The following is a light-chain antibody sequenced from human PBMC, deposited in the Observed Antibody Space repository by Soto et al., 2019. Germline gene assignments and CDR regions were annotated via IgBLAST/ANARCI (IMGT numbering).Light chain of an antibody. J-gene: IGKJ4*01. CDR3: QQANSFPLT. Sequence: DMQMTQSPSSVSASVGDRVTITCRASQDISSWLAWYQQKPGTAPNLLIYAASSLQSGVPSRFSGSGSGTDFTLTISSLQPEDFATYYCQQANSFPLTFGGGTKVEIK. CDR1: QDISSW. CDR2: AAS. V-gene: IGKV1-12*01.